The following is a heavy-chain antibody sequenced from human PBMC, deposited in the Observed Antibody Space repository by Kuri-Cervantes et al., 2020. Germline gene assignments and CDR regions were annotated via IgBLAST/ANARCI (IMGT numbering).Heavy chain of an antibody. CDR2: ISYDGSNK. V-gene: IGHV3-30*03. J-gene: IGHJ2*01. CDR1: GITFSSYG. CDR3: ARDRWSGYDRFYFEAVTAPWYFDL. D-gene: IGHD5-12*01. Sequence: GESLKISCAASGITFSSYGMHWVRQAPGKGLEWVAVISYDGSNKYYADSVKGRFTISRDNAKNSLYVQMNSLRAEDTAVYYCARDRWSGYDRFYFEAVTAPWYFDLWGRGTLVTVSS.